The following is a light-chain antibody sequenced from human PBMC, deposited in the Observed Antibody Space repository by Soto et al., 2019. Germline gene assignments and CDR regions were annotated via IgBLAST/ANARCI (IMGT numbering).Light chain of an antibody. CDR1: QSVGRDF. J-gene: IGKJ4*01. CDR2: HAS. V-gene: IGKV3-20*01. CDR3: QQYASSPLT. Sequence: EIVLTQSPGTLSLSPGERATLSCRASQSVGRDFLAWYQQKPGQAPRLLIYHASNRATGIPERFSGSGSGTDFTVTISRLEREDFANFYCQQYASSPLTFGGGTKVEIK.